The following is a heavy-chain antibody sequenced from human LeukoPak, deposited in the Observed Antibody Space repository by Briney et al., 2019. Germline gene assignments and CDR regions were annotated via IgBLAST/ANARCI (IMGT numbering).Heavy chain of an antibody. D-gene: IGHD3-10*01. CDR2: INPSGGST. CDR3: ARRDYLDHFYYIDV. CDR1: GYTFTSYY. J-gene: IGHJ6*03. V-gene: IGHV1-46*01. Sequence: ASVKVSCKASGYTFTSYYMHWVRQAPGQGLEWMGIINPSGGSTSYAQKFQGRVTISVDTSKNHFSLKLSSVTAADTAVYYCARRDYLDHFYYIDVWDKGNTVTVSS.